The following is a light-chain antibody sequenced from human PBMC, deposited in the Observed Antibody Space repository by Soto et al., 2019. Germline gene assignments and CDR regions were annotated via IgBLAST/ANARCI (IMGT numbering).Light chain of an antibody. CDR3: AAWDDSLNGWV. V-gene: IGLV1-44*01. CDR1: SSNIGSNT. J-gene: IGLJ3*02. Sequence: QSVLTQPPSASGTPGQRVTLSCSGSSSNIGSNTVNWYQQLPGTAPKLLIYSNNQRPSGVPDRFSGSKSGTSASLAISGLQSEDEADYYCAAWDDSLNGWVFGGGPKLTVL. CDR2: SNN.